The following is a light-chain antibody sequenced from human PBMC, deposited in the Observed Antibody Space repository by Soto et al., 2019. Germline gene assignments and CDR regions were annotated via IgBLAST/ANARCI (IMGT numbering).Light chain of an antibody. CDR1: QTISTY. CDR3: QQLNSYPIT. Sequence: DIQMTNSPSSHSSSVGDKVTITFRASQTISTYLNWYQQKPGKAPKLLIYAASTLQSGVPSRFSGSGSGTDFTLTISSLQPEDFATYYCQQLNSYPITFGQGTRLEIK. V-gene: IGKV1-39*01. CDR2: AAS. J-gene: IGKJ5*01.